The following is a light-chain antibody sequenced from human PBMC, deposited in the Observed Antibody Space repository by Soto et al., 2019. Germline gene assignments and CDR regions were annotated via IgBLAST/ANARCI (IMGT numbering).Light chain of an antibody. J-gene: IGLJ1*01. Sequence: QSVLTQPPSASGSPGQSVAISCTGTSSDVGGYNYVSWYQQHPGKAPKLMIYEVNKRPSGVPDRFSGSKSGNTASLAIVGLRSEDEAVYYCAAWDASLSACVFGNGTKVTVL. CDR1: SSDVGGYNY. CDR3: AAWDASLSACV. CDR2: EVN. V-gene: IGLV2-8*01.